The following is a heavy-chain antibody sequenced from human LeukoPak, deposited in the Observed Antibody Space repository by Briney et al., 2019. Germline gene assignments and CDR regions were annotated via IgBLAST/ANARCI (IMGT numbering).Heavy chain of an antibody. J-gene: IGHJ4*02. D-gene: IGHD6-19*01. CDR2: ISNRDSAI. CDR3: AKAITRIAVAPTGDY. V-gene: IGHV3-11*01. CDR1: GFIFSDYY. Sequence: PGGSLRLSCTTSGFIFSDYYMSWIRQAPGKGLEWVSYISNRDSAIFHAESVRGRFTISRDNAKKSVYLQMTSLRVEDTAVYYCAKAITRIAVAPTGDYWGQGTLVTVSS.